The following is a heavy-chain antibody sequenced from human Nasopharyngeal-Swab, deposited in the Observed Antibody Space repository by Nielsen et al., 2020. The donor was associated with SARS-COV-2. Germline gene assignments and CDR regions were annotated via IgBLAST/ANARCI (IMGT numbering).Heavy chain of an antibody. CDR2: IYPGDSDT. CDR3: ARHVGSGWYGVDY. CDR1: GYSFTSYW. D-gene: IGHD6-19*01. Sequence: GGSLRLSCKGSGYSFTSYWIGWVRQMPGKGLEWMGIIYPGDSDTRYSPSFQGQVTISADKSISTAYLQWSSLKASATAMYYCARHVGSGWYGVDYWGQGTLVTVSS. V-gene: IGHV5-51*01. J-gene: IGHJ4*02.